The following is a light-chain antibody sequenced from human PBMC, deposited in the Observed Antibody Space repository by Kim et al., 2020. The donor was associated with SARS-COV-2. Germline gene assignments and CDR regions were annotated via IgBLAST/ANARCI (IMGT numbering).Light chain of an antibody. J-gene: IGLJ1*01. V-gene: IGLV2-14*03. Sequence: GQSITISCTGTNKDVGDYDDVSWYQQYPGKAPKLIIFDVSNRPSGVSGRFSGSKSGNTASLTISGLQEEDEADYYCCSYARVAAYVFGTGTKVTFL. CDR2: DVS. CDR1: NKDVGDYDD. CDR3: CSYARVAAYV.